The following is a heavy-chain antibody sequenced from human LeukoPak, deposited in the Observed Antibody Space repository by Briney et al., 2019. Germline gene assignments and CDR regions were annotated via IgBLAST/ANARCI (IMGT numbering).Heavy chain of an antibody. CDR1: GYTFTGYY. J-gene: IGHJ4*02. V-gene: IGHV1-2*02. Sequence: ASVKVSCKASGYTFTGYYMHWVRQAPGQGVEGMGWMNPNSGGTNYAQKFQGRVTMTRDTSISTAYMELSRLRSDDTAVYYCARDHGSGSLDFDYWGQGTLVTVSS. CDR2: MNPNSGGT. D-gene: IGHD3-10*01. CDR3: ARDHGSGSLDFDY.